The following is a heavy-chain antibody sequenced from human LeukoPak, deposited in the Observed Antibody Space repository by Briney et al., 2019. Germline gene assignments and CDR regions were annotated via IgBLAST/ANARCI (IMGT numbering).Heavy chain of an antibody. CDR1: GFTFSSYG. D-gene: IGHD4-17*01. Sequence: GGSLRLSCAASGFTFSSYGMHWVRLAPGKGLEWVAFIRYDGSNKYYADSVKGRFTISRDNSKNTLYLQMNSLRAEDTAVYYCTRDYVFDYWGQGTLVTVSS. CDR3: TRDYVFDY. J-gene: IGHJ4*02. CDR2: IRYDGSNK. V-gene: IGHV3-30*02.